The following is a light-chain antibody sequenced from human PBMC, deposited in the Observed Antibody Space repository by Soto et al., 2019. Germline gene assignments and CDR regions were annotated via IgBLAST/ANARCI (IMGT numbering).Light chain of an antibody. J-gene: IGKJ5*01. Sequence: EILMTQAPATLSVSPGERAPLSCRASQSVGSNFIAWYQQKPGQAPRLLIYDASNRATGIPARFSGSGSGTDFTLTISSLEPEDFAVYYCQQRSNWPSTFGQGTRLEIK. V-gene: IGKV3-11*01. CDR2: DAS. CDR1: QSVGSN. CDR3: QQRSNWPST.